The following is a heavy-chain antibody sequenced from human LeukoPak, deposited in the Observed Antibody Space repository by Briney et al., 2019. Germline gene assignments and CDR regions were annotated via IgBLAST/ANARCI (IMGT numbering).Heavy chain of an antibody. Sequence: GGSLRLSCAAYGFTFSSYWMSWVRQAPGKGLEWVANIKQDGREKYYVDSVKGRFTISRDNAKNSLYLQMNSLRAEDTAVYYCARERIAARLGSGLNWGQGTLVTVSS. V-gene: IGHV3-7*01. CDR1: GFTFSSYW. J-gene: IGHJ4*02. CDR2: IKQDGREK. D-gene: IGHD6-6*01. CDR3: ARERIAARLGSGLN.